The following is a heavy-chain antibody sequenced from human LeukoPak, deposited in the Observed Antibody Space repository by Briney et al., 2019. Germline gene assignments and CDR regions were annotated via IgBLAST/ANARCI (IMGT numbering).Heavy chain of an antibody. D-gene: IGHD6-6*01. V-gene: IGHV3-21*06. CDR1: GFIFSSHS. CDR3: ARDLGVRSRPYSDY. Sequence: PGGSLRLSCAASGFIFSSHSMNWVRQAPGKGLEWVSSISSTSIYIYYADSVKGRFTISRDNAKNSLYLQMNSLRGEDTAVYYCARDLGVRSRPYSDYWGQGTLVTVSS. CDR2: ISSTSIYI. J-gene: IGHJ4*02.